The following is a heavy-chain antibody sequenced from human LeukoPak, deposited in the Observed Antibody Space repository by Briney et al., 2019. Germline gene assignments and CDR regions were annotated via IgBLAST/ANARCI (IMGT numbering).Heavy chain of an antibody. V-gene: IGHV3-53*01. CDR2: LYSDGNT. Sequence: GGSLRLSCAASGFTVITIDMTWVRQAPGKGLELVSVLYSDGNTKYADSVQGRFTISSDNSKNTLYLEMNRLSPDDTGVYYCARGVEPLAANTLAYWGQGTLVTVSS. CDR1: GFTVITID. J-gene: IGHJ4*02. D-gene: IGHD1-14*01. CDR3: ARGVEPLAANTLAY.